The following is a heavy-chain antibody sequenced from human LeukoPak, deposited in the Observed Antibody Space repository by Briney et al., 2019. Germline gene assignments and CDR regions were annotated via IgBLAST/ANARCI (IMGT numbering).Heavy chain of an antibody. Sequence: GGSLRLSCAASGFTVNSNYMSWARQAPGKGLEWVSIIYSGGSTYYADSVKGRFTTSRDNSKNTLYLQMNSLRAEDTAVYYCARDRFRRLDIWGQGTMVTVSS. J-gene: IGHJ3*02. CDR2: IYSGGST. CDR1: GFTVNSNY. CDR3: ARDRFRRLDI. V-gene: IGHV3-53*01. D-gene: IGHD3-10*01.